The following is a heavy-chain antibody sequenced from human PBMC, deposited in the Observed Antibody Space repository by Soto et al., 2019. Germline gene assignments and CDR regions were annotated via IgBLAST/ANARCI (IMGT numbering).Heavy chain of an antibody. CDR3: ASGKGVIIDY. CDR2: IYYSGST. J-gene: IGHJ4*02. V-gene: IGHV4-59*01. CDR1: GGSISSYY. D-gene: IGHD6-13*01. Sequence: SETLSLTCPVSGGSISSYYWSWIRQPPGKGLEWIGYIYYSGSTNYNPSLKSRVTISVDTSKNQFSLKLSSVTAADTAVYYCASGKGVIIDYWGQGTLVTVSS.